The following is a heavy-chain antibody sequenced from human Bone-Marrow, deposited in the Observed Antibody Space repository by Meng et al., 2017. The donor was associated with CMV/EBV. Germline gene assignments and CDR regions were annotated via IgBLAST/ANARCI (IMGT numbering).Heavy chain of an antibody. CDR2: ISYDGSNK. V-gene: IGHV3-30-3*01. CDR3: ARMQQLVRNYYGMDV. Sequence: GESLKISCVASGFTFSSYAMHWVRQAPGKGLEWVAVISYDGSNKYYADSVKGRFTISRDNSKNTLYLQMNSLRAEDTAVYYCARMQQLVRNYYGMDVWGQGTTVTVSS. D-gene: IGHD6-13*01. CDR1: GFTFSSYA. J-gene: IGHJ6*02.